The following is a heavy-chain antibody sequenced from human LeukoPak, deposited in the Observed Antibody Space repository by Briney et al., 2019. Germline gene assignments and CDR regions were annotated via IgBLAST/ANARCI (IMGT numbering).Heavy chain of an antibody. J-gene: IGHJ4*02. V-gene: IGHV3-21*05. D-gene: IGHD6-19*01. CDR3: ARVRSSGSPFDY. Sequence: GGSLRLSCAASGFTFSSYWMHWVRQAPGKGLEWVSYISTTTTYTNYADSVKGRFTISRDNAKNSLYLQMNSLRAEDTAVYYCARVRSSGSPFDYWGQGTLVTVSS. CDR1: GFTFSSYW. CDR2: ISTTTTYT.